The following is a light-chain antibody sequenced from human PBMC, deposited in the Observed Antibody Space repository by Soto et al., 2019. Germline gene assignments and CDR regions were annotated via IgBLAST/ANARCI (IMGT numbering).Light chain of an antibody. CDR1: QSVSSN. CDR3: PQYKNWPST. J-gene: IGKJ1*01. V-gene: IGKV3-15*01. CDR2: GAS. Sequence: EIVMTQSPATLSVSPGERATLSCRASQSVSSNLAWYQQKPGQAPRLLIYGASTGATGIPARFSGSGSGTELTLTIRSQQSEDFAVYYCPQYKNWPSTFGQGPKKEIK.